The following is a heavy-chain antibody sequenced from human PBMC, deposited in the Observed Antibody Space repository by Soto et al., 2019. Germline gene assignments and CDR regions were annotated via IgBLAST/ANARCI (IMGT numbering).Heavy chain of an antibody. CDR3: TTDRTGDYDY. V-gene: IGHV3-15*01. CDR2: IKSKTDGGTT. D-gene: IGHD4-17*01. CDR1: GFTFSNAW. J-gene: IGHJ4*02. Sequence: GALRLSCAAPGFTFSNAWMSWVRQAPGKGLEWVGRIKSKTDGGTTDYAAPVKGRFTISRDDSKNTLYLQMNSLKTEDTAVYYCTTDRTGDYDYWGQGTLVTVSS.